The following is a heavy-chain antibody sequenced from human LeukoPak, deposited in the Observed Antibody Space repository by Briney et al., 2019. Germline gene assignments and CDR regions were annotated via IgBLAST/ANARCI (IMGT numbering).Heavy chain of an antibody. V-gene: IGHV4-59*01. CDR2: ISYSGST. Sequence: PSETRSLTCTVSGGSISSYYWSWIRQPPGKGLEWIGYISYSGSTNYNPSLKSRVTISVETSKNQFSLKLSSVTAADTAVYYCARFHISTGSFDFWGQGTLVTVSS. J-gene: IGHJ4*02. D-gene: IGHD3-9*01. CDR3: ARFHISTGSFDF. CDR1: GGSISSYY.